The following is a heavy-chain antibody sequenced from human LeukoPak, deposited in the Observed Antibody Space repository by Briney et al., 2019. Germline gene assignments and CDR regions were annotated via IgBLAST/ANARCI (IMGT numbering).Heavy chain of an antibody. CDR1: GGSISQYY. J-gene: IGHJ5*02. CDR3: AREVVYCSSTSCLNEPNWFDP. V-gene: IGHV4-4*08. D-gene: IGHD2-2*01. CDR2: IHASGTT. Sequence: SATLSLTCAVSGGSISQYYWSWLRQAPGKGLEWIGYIHASGTTTYNPSLKSRVTISVDTSKNQFSLKLSSVTAADTAVYYCAREVVYCSSTSCLNEPNWFDPWGQGTLVTVSS.